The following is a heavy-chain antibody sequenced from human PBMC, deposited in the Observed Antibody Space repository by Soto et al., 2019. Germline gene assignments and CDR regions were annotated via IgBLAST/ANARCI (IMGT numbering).Heavy chain of an antibody. J-gene: IGHJ3*02. CDR3: ARSGYCSSTSCYFSAFDI. Sequence: QVQLQESGPGLVKPSQTLSLTCTVSGGSISSGGYYWSWIRQHPGKGLEWIGYIYYIGSTYYNPSLKSRVTISVDTSKNQFSLKLSSVTAADTAVYYCARSGYCSSTSCYFSAFDIWGQGTMVTVSS. CDR2: IYYIGST. V-gene: IGHV4-31*03. CDR1: GGSISSGGYY. D-gene: IGHD2-2*01.